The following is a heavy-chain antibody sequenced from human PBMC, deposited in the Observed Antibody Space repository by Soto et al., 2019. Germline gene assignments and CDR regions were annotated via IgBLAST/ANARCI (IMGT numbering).Heavy chain of an antibody. Sequence: QVHLVQSGPEVKKPGSSGKVSCKASGGTFTTYAFNWVRQAPGQGLEWMGGIVTISGTTNYAQKFRGRVTVTADKSASTTYMELSSLTSEDTAVYYCAILPQSGTYFKFDFWGQGTLGTVSS. D-gene: IGHD3-10*01. J-gene: IGHJ4*02. CDR1: GGTFTTYA. CDR2: IVTISGTT. V-gene: IGHV1-69*06. CDR3: AILPQSGTYFKFDF.